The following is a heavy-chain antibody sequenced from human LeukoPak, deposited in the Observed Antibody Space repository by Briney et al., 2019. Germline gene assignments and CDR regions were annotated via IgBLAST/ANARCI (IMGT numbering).Heavy chain of an antibody. Sequence: GGSLRLSCVASGFTFSNYWMHWVRQAPGKELVWVSRIKFDGIETNYADSVTGRFTISRDNAKNTLYLQMTSLRAEDTALYYCATGGTYWSTWTGHWGQGTLVTVSS. V-gene: IGHV3-74*01. CDR1: GFTFSNYW. CDR2: IKFDGIET. J-gene: IGHJ4*02. CDR3: ATGGTYWSTWTGH. D-gene: IGHD3-10*01.